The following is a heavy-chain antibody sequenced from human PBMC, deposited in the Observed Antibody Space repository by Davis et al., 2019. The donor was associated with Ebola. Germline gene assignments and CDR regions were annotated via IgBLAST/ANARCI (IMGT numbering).Heavy chain of an antibody. CDR3: ARDVGHVDTAMVTGWFEP. CDR2: ISAYNGNT. J-gene: IGHJ5*02. CDR1: GYTFTSYG. Sequence: AASVKVSCKASGYTFTSYGISWVRQAPGQGLEWMGWISAYNGNTNYAQKLQGRVTMTTDTSTSTAYMELRSLRSEDTAVYYCARDVGHVDTAMVTGWFEPWGQGTLVTVSS. D-gene: IGHD5-18*01. V-gene: IGHV1-18*01.